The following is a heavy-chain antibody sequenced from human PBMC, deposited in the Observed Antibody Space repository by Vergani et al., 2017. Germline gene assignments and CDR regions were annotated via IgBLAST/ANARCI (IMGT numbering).Heavy chain of an antibody. CDR1: GFTVSSNY. CDR3: AKSLAGPADF. Sequence: EVQLLESGGGLVQPGGSLRLSCAASGFTVSSNYMSWVRQAPGKGLEWVSAISGSGGSTYFADSVKGRFTISRDKFENTLFLQMSSLRAEDTAVYYCAKSLAGPADFWGQGTLVTVSS. J-gene: IGHJ4*02. CDR2: ISGSGGST. V-gene: IGHV3-23*01.